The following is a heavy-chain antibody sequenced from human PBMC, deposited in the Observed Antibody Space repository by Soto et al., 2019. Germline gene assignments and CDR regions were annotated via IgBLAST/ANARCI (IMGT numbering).Heavy chain of an antibody. J-gene: IGHJ4*02. CDR3: ARDQNLWGPSYYDFWSGYYTGATNPKLDY. CDR2: IKQDGSEK. CDR1: GFTFSSCW. V-gene: IGHV3-7*05. D-gene: IGHD3-3*01. Sequence: EVQLVESGGGLVQPGGSLRLSCAASGFTFSSCWMSWVRQAPGKGLEWVANIKQDGSEKYYVDSVKGRFTISRDNAKNSLYLQMNSLRAEDTAVYYCARDQNLWGPSYYDFWSGYYTGATNPKLDYWGQGTLVTVSS.